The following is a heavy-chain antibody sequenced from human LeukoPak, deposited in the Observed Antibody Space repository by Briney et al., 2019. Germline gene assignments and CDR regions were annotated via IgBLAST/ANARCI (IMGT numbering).Heavy chain of an antibody. V-gene: IGHV4-59*01. Sequence: SETLSLTCTVSGGSISSYYWSWIRQPPGKGLEWIGYIYYSGSTNYNPSLKSRVTISVDTSKNQFSLKLSSVTAADTAVYYCARAGGSGWYPCYYYGMDVWGQGTTVTVSS. CDR1: GGSISSYY. D-gene: IGHD6-19*01. J-gene: IGHJ6*02. CDR3: ARAGGSGWYPCYYYGMDV. CDR2: IYYSGST.